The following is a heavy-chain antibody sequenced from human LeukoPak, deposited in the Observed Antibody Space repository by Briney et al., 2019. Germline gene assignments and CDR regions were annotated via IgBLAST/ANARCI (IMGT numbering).Heavy chain of an antibody. J-gene: IGHJ4*02. Sequence: PSETLSLTCTVSGYSISSGYYWGWIRQPPGKGLEWIGSIYHSGSTYYNPSLKSRVTISVDTSKNQFSLKLSSVTAADTAVYYCARDGDLLRYFDWSPGYFDYWGQGTLVTVSS. CDR2: IYHSGST. V-gene: IGHV4-38-2*02. D-gene: IGHD3-9*01. CDR3: ARDGDLLRYFDWSPGYFDY. CDR1: GYSISSGYY.